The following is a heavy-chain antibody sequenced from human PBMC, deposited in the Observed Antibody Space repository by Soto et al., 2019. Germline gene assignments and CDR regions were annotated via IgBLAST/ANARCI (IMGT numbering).Heavy chain of an antibody. Sequence: PSETLSLTCTVSGDSLSSGGHYWSGIRQHPGKGLEWIGHIYDSVNTYYSPSLRSRVTISADMSKTQFSLNLRSVTAADTAVYYCARVDHRGYFAILTDYWGQGTLVTVSS. J-gene: IGHJ4*02. CDR1: GDSLSSGGHY. D-gene: IGHD3-9*01. CDR2: IYDSVNT. CDR3: ARVDHRGYFAILTDY. V-gene: IGHV4-31*03.